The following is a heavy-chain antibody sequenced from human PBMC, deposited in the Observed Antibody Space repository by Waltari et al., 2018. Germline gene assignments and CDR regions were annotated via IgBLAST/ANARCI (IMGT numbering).Heavy chain of an antibody. CDR1: GGSISSSY. CDR3: ARVTGQLWSTADY. V-gene: IGHV4-59*01. CDR2: IYYSGST. J-gene: IGHJ4*02. Sequence: QVQLQESGPVLVKPSDTLSLTFTVSGGSISSSYWSWIRQPPGKGLEWIGYIYYSGSTNYNPSLKSRVTISVDTSKNQFSLKLSSVTAADTAVYYCARVTGQLWSTADYWGQGTLVTVSS. D-gene: IGHD5-18*01.